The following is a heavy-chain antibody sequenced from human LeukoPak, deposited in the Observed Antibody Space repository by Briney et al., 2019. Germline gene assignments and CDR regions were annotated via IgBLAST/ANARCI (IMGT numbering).Heavy chain of an antibody. V-gene: IGHV3-20*04. CDR1: GFTFDDYG. J-gene: IGHJ4*02. CDR3: AKDHGDDISFDY. D-gene: IGHD5-12*01. CDR2: INWNGGST. Sequence: GGSLRLSCAASGFTFDDYGMSWVRQAPGKGLEWVSGINWNGGSTGYADSVKGRFTISRDNAKNSLYLQMNSLRAEDTALYYCAKDHGDDISFDYWGQGILVTVSS.